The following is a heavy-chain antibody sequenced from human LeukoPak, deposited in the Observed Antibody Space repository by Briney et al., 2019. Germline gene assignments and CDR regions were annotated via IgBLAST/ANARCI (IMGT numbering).Heavy chain of an antibody. Sequence: GGSLRLSCAASGFTFSSNAMTWVRQAPGKGLEWVSYISSSSSTIYYADSVKGRFTISRDNAKNSLYLQMNSLRAEDTAVYYCARDSAYCGGDCYSSYYYYMDVWGKGTTVTVSS. CDR3: ARDSAYCGGDCYSSYYYYMDV. D-gene: IGHD2-21*02. J-gene: IGHJ6*03. CDR1: GFTFSSNA. CDR2: ISSSSSTI. V-gene: IGHV3-48*01.